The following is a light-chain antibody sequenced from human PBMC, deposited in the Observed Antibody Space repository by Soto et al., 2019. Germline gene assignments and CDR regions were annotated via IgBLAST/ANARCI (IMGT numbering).Light chain of an antibody. V-gene: IGLV7-46*01. CDR1: TGAVTSGHD. CDR2: DTS. Sequence: QAVVPQEPSLTVSPGGTVTLTCGSSTGAVTSGHDPYWFHQKPGQAPRTLIYDTSNKHSWTPARFSGSLLGGKAALTLSGAQPEDEAEYYCLLSYSGARPVVFGGGTKVTVL. CDR3: LLSYSGARPVV. J-gene: IGLJ2*01.